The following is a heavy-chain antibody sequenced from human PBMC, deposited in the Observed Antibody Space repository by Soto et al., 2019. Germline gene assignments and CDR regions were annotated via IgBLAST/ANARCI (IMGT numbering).Heavy chain of an antibody. D-gene: IGHD1-26*01. CDR1: GFTFSSYG. Sequence: QVQLVESGGGVVQPGRSLRLSGAASGFTFSSYGMHWVRQAPGKGLEWVAVIWYDGSNKYYADSVKGRFTISRDNSKNTLYLQMNSLRAEDTAVYYCARDLSGYVDYWGQGTLVTVSS. CDR3: ARDLSGYVDY. V-gene: IGHV3-33*01. CDR2: IWYDGSNK. J-gene: IGHJ4*02.